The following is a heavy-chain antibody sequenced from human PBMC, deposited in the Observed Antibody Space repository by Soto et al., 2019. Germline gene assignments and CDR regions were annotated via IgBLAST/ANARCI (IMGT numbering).Heavy chain of an antibody. J-gene: IGHJ6*02. D-gene: IGHD6-13*01. CDR2: ISGYNGDT. Sequence: QVQLVQSGAEVKKPGASVKVSCKATGYSFTAFGLIWVRQAPGQGLEWMGWISGYNGDTNYAQNLQGRVTMTTDTSTSTVSRELRSLKSDDTAVYYCARAEAYRSSWYDMDVWGQGTTVIVS. CDR3: ARAEAYRSSWYDMDV. CDR1: GYSFTAFG. V-gene: IGHV1-18*01.